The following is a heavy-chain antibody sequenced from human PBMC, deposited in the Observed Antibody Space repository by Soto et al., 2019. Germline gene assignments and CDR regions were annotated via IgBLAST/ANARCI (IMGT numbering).Heavy chain of an antibody. CDR3: ARVSPGYDFWSGYYPPYYFDY. J-gene: IGHJ4*02. V-gene: IGHV4-61*01. D-gene: IGHD3-3*01. CDR2: VYYSGST. CDR1: GGSVSSGSYY. Sequence: ETLSLTCTVSGGSVSSGSYYWSWIRQPPGKGLEWIGYVYYSGSTNYDPSLKSRVTISVDTSKNQFSLKLSSVTAADTAVYYCARVSPGYDFWSGYYPPYYFDYWGQGTLVTVSS.